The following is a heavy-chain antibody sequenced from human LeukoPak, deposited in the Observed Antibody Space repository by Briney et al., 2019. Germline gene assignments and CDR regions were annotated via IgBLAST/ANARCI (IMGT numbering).Heavy chain of an antibody. CDR1: GFTFSSYA. D-gene: IGHD1-26*01. J-gene: IGHJ4*02. CDR2: ISYDGSNK. CDR3: ARAEGIVGATTED. Sequence: GGSLRLSCAASGFTFSSYAMHWVRLAPGKGLEWVAVISYDGSNKYYADSVKGRFTISRDNSKNTLYLQMNSLRAEDTAVYYCARAEGIVGATTEDWGQGTLVTVSS. V-gene: IGHV3-30-3*01.